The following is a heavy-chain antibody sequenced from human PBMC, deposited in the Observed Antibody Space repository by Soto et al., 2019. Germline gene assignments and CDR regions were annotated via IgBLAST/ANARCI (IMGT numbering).Heavy chain of an antibody. D-gene: IGHD5-12*01. CDR1: GFTFSSYG. J-gene: IGHJ4*02. Sequence: GGSLRLACAASGFTFSSYGMHWVGHAPGKGLEWVADIWYDGSNKYYADSVKGRFTISRDNSKNTLYLQMNSLRAEDTAVYYCARESKDGYKFDYWGQGTLVTVSS. V-gene: IGHV3-33*01. CDR3: ARESKDGYKFDY. CDR2: IWYDGSNK.